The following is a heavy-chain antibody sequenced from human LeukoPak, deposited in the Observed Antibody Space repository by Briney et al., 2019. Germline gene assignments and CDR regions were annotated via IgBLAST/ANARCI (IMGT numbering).Heavy chain of an antibody. CDR3: ARGRDGYLSAFDI. V-gene: IGHV3-74*01. J-gene: IGHJ3*02. D-gene: IGHD5-24*01. CDR1: GFTFSSYW. CDR2: IKSDGTTT. Sequence: GSLRLSCAASGFTFSSYWMHWVRQAPGKGLVWVSRIKSDGTTTRYEDSVKGPFTISRDNAKNTLYLQMNSLRAEDTAVYYCARGRDGYLSAFDIWGQGTMVTVSS.